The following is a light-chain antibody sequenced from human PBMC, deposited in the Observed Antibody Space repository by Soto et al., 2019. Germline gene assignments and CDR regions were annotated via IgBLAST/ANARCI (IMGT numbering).Light chain of an antibody. Sequence: QSVLTQPPSASGSPGQSVTISCTGTSSDVGAHNYVSWYQQHPGKAPELIIYEVSERPSGVPDRFSGSKSGNTASRTVSGLQAEDEADYYCSSAAGNTYWVFGGGTKLTVL. V-gene: IGLV2-8*01. CDR3: SSAAGNTYWV. CDR1: SSDVGAHNY. J-gene: IGLJ3*02. CDR2: EVS.